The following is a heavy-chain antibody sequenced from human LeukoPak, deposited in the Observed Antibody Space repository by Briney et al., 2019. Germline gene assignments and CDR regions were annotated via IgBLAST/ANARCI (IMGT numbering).Heavy chain of an antibody. V-gene: IGHV6-1*01. Sequence: SQTLSLTCAISGDSVSSNSAAWNWIRQSPSRGLEWLGRTYYRSRWYTDYAVSVKSRINISPDTSRNQFSLKLDSVTPEDTAVYYCVRLDANFADFWGQGTLVTVSS. D-gene: IGHD1-7*01. CDR2: TYYRSRWYT. CDR1: GDSVSSNSAA. J-gene: IGHJ4*02. CDR3: VRLDANFADF.